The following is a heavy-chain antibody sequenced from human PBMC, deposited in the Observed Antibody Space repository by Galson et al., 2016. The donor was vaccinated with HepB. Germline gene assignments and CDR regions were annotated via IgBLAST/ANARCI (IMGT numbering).Heavy chain of an antibody. Sequence: SLRLSCAASGFTFMDYTMNWVRQAPGKGLEWVSSISSLSNYIYYADSVKGRFTISRDNAKNSLYLQMNSLRGDDTAVYYCARADVVVVPAAIAYWGQGTLFIVSS. J-gene: IGHJ4*02. CDR2: ISSLSNYI. V-gene: IGHV3-21*01. CDR3: ARADVVVVPAAIAY. D-gene: IGHD2-2*01. CDR1: GFTFMDYT.